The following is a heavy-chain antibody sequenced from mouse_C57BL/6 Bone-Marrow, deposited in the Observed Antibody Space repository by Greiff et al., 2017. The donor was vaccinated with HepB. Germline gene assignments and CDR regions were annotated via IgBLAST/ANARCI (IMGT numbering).Heavy chain of an antibody. J-gene: IGHJ3*01. V-gene: IGHV5-4*03. D-gene: IGHD1-3*01. Sequence: DVKLVESGGGLVKPGGSLKLSCAASGFTFSSYAMSWVRQTPEKRLEWVATISDGGSYTYYPDNVKGRFTISRDNAKNNLYLQMSHLKSEDTAMYYCARPKPWFAYWGQGTLVTVSA. CDR3: ARPKPWFAY. CDR1: GFTFSSYA. CDR2: ISDGGSYT.